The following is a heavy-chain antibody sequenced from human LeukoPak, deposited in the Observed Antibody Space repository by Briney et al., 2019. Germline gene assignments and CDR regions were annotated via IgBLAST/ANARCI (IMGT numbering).Heavy chain of an antibody. Sequence: SETLSLTCTVTGGSISSYYWSWIRQPPGKGLAGIGYIYYSGSNKYNPSLKSRVTISVDTAKNQFSLKLSSVTAADTAVYYCAGGIAAAGTFDYWGQGTLVTVFS. J-gene: IGHJ4*02. CDR1: GGSISSYY. CDR2: IYYSGSN. CDR3: AGGIAAAGTFDY. D-gene: IGHD6-13*01. V-gene: IGHV4-59*08.